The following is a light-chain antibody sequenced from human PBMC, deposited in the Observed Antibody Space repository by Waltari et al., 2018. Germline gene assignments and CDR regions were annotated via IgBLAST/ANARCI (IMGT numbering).Light chain of an antibody. CDR1: QDIGGG. CDR2: AAS. J-gene: IGKJ4*01. CDR3: QQAYSFPLT. Sequence: DIQMTQSPSSVSASVGDRVTITCRAGQDIGGGVAWCQQKPGKAPKVLIYAASSLHSGVPSRFSGSGSGTDFTLTISDLQTEDFATYYCQQAYSFPLTFGGGTKVEIK. V-gene: IGKV1-12*01.